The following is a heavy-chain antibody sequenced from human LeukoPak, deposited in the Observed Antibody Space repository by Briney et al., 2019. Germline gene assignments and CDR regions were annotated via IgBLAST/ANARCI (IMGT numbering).Heavy chain of an antibody. CDR1: GFTFSDYY. Sequence: GGSLRLSCAASGFTFSDYYMSWIRQAPGRGLEWVSYISSSGSTIYYADSVKGRFTISRDNAKNSLYLQMNSLRAEDTAVYYCARVRSGWYRIFDYWGQGTLVTVSS. D-gene: IGHD6-19*01. CDR3: ARVRSGWYRIFDY. V-gene: IGHV3-11*01. J-gene: IGHJ4*02. CDR2: ISSSGSTI.